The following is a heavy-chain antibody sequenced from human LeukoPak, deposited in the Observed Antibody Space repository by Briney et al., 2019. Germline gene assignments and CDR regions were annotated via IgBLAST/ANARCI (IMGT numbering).Heavy chain of an antibody. V-gene: IGHV3-30*04. CDR1: GFTFSSYA. D-gene: IGHD1-26*01. CDR3: ARDRVDSGSYLVADY. Sequence: PGGSLRLSCAASGFTFSSYAMRWVRQAPGKGLEWVAVISYDGSNKYYADSVKGRFTISRDNSKNTLYLQMNSLRAEDTAVYYCARDRVDSGSYLVADYWGQGTLVTVSS. CDR2: ISYDGSNK. J-gene: IGHJ4*02.